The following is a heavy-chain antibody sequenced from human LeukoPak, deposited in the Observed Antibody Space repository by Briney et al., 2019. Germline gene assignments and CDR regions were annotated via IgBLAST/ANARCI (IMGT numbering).Heavy chain of an antibody. V-gene: IGHV4-59*01. J-gene: IGHJ4*02. CDR2: IYYSGST. CDR3: ARAVDTAMAFFDY. Sequence: SETLSLTCTVSGGSISSYYWSRIRQPPGKGLEWIGYIYYSGSTNYNPSLKSRVTISVDTSKNQFSLKLSSVTAADTAVYYCARAVDTAMAFFDYWGQGTLVTVSS. CDR1: GGSISSYY. D-gene: IGHD5-18*01.